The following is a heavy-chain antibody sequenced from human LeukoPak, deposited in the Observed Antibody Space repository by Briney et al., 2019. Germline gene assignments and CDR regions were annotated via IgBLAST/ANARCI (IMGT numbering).Heavy chain of an antibody. V-gene: IGHV1-18*01. D-gene: IGHD3-10*01. J-gene: IGHJ6*03. CDR2: ISAYNGNT. Sequence: ASVKVSCKASGGTFSSYAISWVRQAPGQGLEWMGWISAYNGNTNYAQKLQGRVTMTTDTSTSTAYMELRSLRSDDTAVYYCARARITMVRGVIYPYYYMDVWGKGTTVTISS. CDR3: ARARITMVRGVIYPYYYMDV. CDR1: GGTFSSYA.